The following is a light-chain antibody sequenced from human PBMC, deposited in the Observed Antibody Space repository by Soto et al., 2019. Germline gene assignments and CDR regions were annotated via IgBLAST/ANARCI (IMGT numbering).Light chain of an antibody. CDR1: QSVSSN. J-gene: IGKJ1*01. CDR3: QHYNNWPRT. CDR2: GAS. V-gene: IGKV3-15*01. Sequence: EIVMTQSPATLSVSPGERVTLSCRASQSVSSNLAWYQQKPVQAPRLLIYGASTRATGIPARFSGSGSGTDFTLTISSLQSEEFAVYYCQHYNNWPRTFGQGTKVEIK.